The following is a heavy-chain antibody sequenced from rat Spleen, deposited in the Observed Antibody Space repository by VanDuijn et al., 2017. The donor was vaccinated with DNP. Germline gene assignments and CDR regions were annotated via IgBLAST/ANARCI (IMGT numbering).Heavy chain of an antibody. D-gene: IGHD3-8*01. Sequence: EVQLVESGGGLVQPGRSLKLSCAASGFTFSHYGMAWVRQAPKKGLEWVADITYDGSDTYYRDSVKGRFTISRDNAKSTLYLQVNSLRSEDTATYYCTSNPHVRTAAPFDYWGQGVMVTVSS. CDR1: GFTFSHYG. CDR2: ITYDGSDT. CDR3: TSNPHVRTAAPFDY. V-gene: IGHV5-29*01. J-gene: IGHJ2*01.